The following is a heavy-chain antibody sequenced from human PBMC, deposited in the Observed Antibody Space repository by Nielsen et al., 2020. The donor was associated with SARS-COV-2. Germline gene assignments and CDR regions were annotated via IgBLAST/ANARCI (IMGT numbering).Heavy chain of an antibody. V-gene: IGHV3-33*06. D-gene: IGHD6-19*01. Sequence: GESLKISCAASGFTFSSYGMHWVRQAPGKGLEWVAVIWYDGSNKYYADSVKGRFTISRDNSKNTLYLQMNSLRAEDTAVYYCAKVKWLVPFFDYWGQGTLVTVSS. CDR2: IWYDGSNK. J-gene: IGHJ4*02. CDR1: GFTFSSYG. CDR3: AKVKWLVPFFDY.